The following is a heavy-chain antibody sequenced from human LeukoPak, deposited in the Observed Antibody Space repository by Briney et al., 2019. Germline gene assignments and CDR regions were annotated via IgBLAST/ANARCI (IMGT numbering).Heavy chain of an antibody. CDR1: GFTFDDYG. CDR3: AKVVPAARTDY. V-gene: IGHV3-23*01. Sequence: GGSLRLSCVASGFTFDDYGMSWVRQAPGKGLEWVSAISGSGGSTYYADSVKGRFTISRDNSKNTLYLQMNSLRAEDTAVYYCAKVVPAARTDYWGQGTLVTVSS. D-gene: IGHD2-2*01. CDR2: ISGSGGST. J-gene: IGHJ4*02.